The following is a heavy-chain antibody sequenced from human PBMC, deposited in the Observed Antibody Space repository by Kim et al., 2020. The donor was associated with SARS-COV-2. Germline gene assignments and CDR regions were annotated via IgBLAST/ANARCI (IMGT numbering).Heavy chain of an antibody. CDR3: ARGRAYYYGSGSYSRFDP. D-gene: IGHD3-10*01. V-gene: IGHV4-34*01. CDR2: INHSGST. J-gene: IGHJ5*02. Sequence: SETLSLTCAVYGGSFSGYYWSWIRQPPGKGLEWIGEINHSGSTNYNPSLKSRVTISVDTSKNQFSLKLSSVTAADTAVYYCARGRAYYYGSGSYSRFDPWGQGTLVTVSS. CDR1: GGSFSGYY.